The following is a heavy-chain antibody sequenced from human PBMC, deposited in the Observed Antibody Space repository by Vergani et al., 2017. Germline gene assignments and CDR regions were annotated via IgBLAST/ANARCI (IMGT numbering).Heavy chain of an antibody. D-gene: IGHD3-22*01. V-gene: IGHV3-23*04. J-gene: IGHJ4*02. CDR2: ISGSGGFT. CDR3: AKDNVPGYYDSSGYCDY. CDR1: GFTFPNFA. Sequence: VQMVESGGGVVQPGRSLRLSCAVSGFTFPNFAMTWVRQAPGEGLEWVSGISGSGGFTYYADSVKGRFTISRDNSKNTMFLQMNNLRAEDTAVYYCAKDNVPGYYDSSGYCDYWGQGTLVTVSS.